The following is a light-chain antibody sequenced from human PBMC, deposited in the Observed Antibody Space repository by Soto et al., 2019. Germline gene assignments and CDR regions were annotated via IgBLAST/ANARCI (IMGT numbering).Light chain of an antibody. CDR1: SSDVGGYNF. CDR3: SSYSTISTL. CDR2: DVS. Sequence: QSALTQPASVSGSPGQSITISCTGTSSDVGGYNFVSWYQQHPGKAPKLMIYDVSNRPSGVSNRFSGSKSGNTASLTISGLQAEDEADYNCSSYSTISTLFGGGTKLTVL. J-gene: IGLJ2*01. V-gene: IGLV2-14*01.